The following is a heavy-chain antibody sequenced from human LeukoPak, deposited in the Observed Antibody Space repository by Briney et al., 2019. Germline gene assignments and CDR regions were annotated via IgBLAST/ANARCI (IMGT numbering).Heavy chain of an antibody. V-gene: IGHV3-11*04. J-gene: IGHJ6*02. CDR2: ISSSGSTI. CDR1: GFTFSDYY. CDR3: ARRMGYFDWLLRCFPYCYYGMDV. Sequence: GGSLTLSCAASGFTFSDYYMSWIRHARGKGLEWVSYISSSGSTIYYADSVKARFHISRHNAKNSMYLKIKRLRAEDGAVYYCARRMGYFDWLLRCFPYCYYGMDVWGQGTTVTVSS. D-gene: IGHD3-9*01.